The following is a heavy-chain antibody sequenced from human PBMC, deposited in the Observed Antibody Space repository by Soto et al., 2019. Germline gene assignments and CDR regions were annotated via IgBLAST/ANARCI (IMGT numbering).Heavy chain of an antibody. CDR2: IYYSGSA. D-gene: IGHD3-10*01. CDR1: GDSVTSVSDY. J-gene: IGHJ6*02. Sequence: SETLSLTCTVSGDSVTSVSDYWSWIRQPPGKGLEWIGYIYYSGSADYNPSLGSRVTISIDASKNQFSLKLTSVTAADTAVYYCARGVGFGYYYYHMDLWGQGTTVTVSS. V-gene: IGHV4-61*01. CDR3: ARGVGFGYYYYHMDL.